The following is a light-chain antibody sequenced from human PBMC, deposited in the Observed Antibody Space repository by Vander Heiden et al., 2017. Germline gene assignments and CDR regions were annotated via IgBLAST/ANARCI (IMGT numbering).Light chain of an antibody. V-gene: IGKV6-21*01. Sequence: VLTESPDLRAVTPKGEGTNTCRASQKIGGSLPWYQQKPDQSPNLLIKYASKSFSGVPSRFSRSGEGTDFSLTISSLEVEDAATYYCHQSSSLPLTFGGGTKVEIK. CDR3: HQSSSLPLT. CDR1: QKIGGS. J-gene: IGKJ4*01. CDR2: YAS.